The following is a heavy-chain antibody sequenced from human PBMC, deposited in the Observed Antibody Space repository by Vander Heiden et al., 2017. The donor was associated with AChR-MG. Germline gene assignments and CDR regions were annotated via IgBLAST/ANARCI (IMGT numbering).Heavy chain of an antibody. CDR2: IIPIFGTA. Sequence: QVQLVQSGAEVKKPGSSVKVSCKASGGTFSSYAISWVRQAPGQGLEWMGGIIPIFGTANYAQKVQGRVTITADKSTSTAYMELSSLRYEDTAVYYCARDQDGGNSPFFDYWGQGTLVTVSS. D-gene: IGHD2-15*01. CDR3: ARDQDGGNSPFFDY. J-gene: IGHJ4*02. V-gene: IGHV1-69*06. CDR1: GGTFSSYA.